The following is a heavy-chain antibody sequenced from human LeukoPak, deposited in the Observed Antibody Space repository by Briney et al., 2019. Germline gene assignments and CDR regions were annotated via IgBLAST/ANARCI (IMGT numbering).Heavy chain of an antibody. Sequence: ASVKVSCKASGYTFTSYDINWVRQATGQGLEWMGWMNPNSGSTGYAQKFQGRVTMTRNTSISTAYMELSSLRSEDTAVYYCARAGGYSYGYFFYYYYGMDVWGQGTTVTVSS. J-gene: IGHJ6*02. D-gene: IGHD5-18*01. CDR3: ARAGGYSYGYFFYYYYGMDV. CDR2: MNPNSGST. CDR1: GYTFTSYD. V-gene: IGHV1-8*01.